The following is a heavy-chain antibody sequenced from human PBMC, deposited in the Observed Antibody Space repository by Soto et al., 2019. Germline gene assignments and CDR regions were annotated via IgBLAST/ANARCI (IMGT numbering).Heavy chain of an antibody. J-gene: IGHJ6*03. D-gene: IGHD3-3*01. V-gene: IGHV4-34*01. CDR1: GGSFSGYY. CDR3: ARSYDFWSGPSSGYYYYYYMDV. CDR2: INHSGST. Sequence: SETLSLTCAVYGGSFSGYYWSWIRQPPGKGLEWIGEINHSGSTNYNPSLKSRVTISVDTSKNQFSLKLSSVTAADTAVYYCARSYDFWSGPSSGYYYYYYMDVWGKGTTVTVSS.